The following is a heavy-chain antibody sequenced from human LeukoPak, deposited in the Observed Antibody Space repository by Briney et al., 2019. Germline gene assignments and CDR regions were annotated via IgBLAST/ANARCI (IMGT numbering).Heavy chain of an antibody. CDR3: AKDGGDGGSYFNWFDP. J-gene: IGHJ5*02. D-gene: IGHD1-26*01. Sequence: GGSLRLSCAASGFTFDDYAMHWVRQAPGKGLEWVSGISWNGGSIGYADSVKGRFTISRDNAKNSLYLQMNSLRAEDTALYYCAKDGGDGGSYFNWFDPWGQGTLVTVSS. CDR2: ISWNGGSI. CDR1: GFTFDDYA. V-gene: IGHV3-9*01.